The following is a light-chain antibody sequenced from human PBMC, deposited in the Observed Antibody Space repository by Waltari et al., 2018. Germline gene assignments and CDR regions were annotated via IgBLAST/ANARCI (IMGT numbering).Light chain of an antibody. CDR3: CSYAGSSTLV. CDR1: SSDVRPSNL. CDR2: EGS. Sequence: QSALTQPASVSGSPGQSITTSCTGTSSDVRPSNLVSWYQQHPGKAPKLMIYEGSKRPSGVSNRFSGSKSGNTASLTISGLQAEDEADYYCCSYAGSSTLVFGGGTKLTVL. J-gene: IGLJ3*02. V-gene: IGLV2-23*01.